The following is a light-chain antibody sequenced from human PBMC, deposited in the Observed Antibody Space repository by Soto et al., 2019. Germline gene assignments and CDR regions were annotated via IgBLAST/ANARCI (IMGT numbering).Light chain of an antibody. V-gene: IGKV4-1*01. CDR2: WAS. CDR1: QSVLYSTNNKNY. Sequence: DIVMTQSPDSLAVSLGERATINCRSSQSVLYSTNNKNYLAWYQQKPGQPPKLLIYWASTRESGVPDRFSASGSGTDFTLTISSLQAEDVAVYFLQQYLNPPPNFGQGTKVEIK. J-gene: IGKJ1*01. CDR3: QQYLNPPPN.